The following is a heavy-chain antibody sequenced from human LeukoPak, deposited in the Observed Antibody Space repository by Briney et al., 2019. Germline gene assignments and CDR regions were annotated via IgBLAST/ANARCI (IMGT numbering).Heavy chain of an antibody. D-gene: IGHD6-19*01. CDR3: AKDWEQWLVRFYFDC. CDR1: GFTFSSYA. Sequence: QAGGSLRLSCAASGFTFSSYAMSWVRQAPGKGLEWVSAISGSGGSTYYADSVKGRFTISRDNSKNTLYLQMNSLRAEDTAVYYCAKDWEQWLVRFYFDCWGQGSLVTVSS. J-gene: IGHJ4*02. V-gene: IGHV3-23*01. CDR2: ISGSGGST.